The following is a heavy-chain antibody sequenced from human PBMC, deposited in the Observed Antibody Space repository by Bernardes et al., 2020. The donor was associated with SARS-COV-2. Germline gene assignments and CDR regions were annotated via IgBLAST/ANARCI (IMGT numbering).Heavy chain of an antibody. CDR3: ARPTDYGGNHLPYNWFDP. CDR1: GGSISSSSYY. V-gene: IGHV4-39*01. J-gene: IGHJ5*02. CDR2: IYYSGST. D-gene: IGHD4-17*01. Sequence: SETLSLTCTVSGGSISSSSYYWGWIRQPPGKGLEWIGSIYYSGSTYYNPSLKSPVTISVDTSKNQFSLKLSSVTAADTAVYYCARPTDYGGNHLPYNWFDPWGQGTLVTVSS.